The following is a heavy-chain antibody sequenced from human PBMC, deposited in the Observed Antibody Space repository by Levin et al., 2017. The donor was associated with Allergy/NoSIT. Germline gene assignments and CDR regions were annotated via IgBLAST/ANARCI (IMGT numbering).Heavy chain of an antibody. CDR3: ARIPHLGHTKGYYYGMDV. V-gene: IGHV2-70*11. J-gene: IGHJ6*02. CDR2: IDWDDDK. CDR1: GFSLSTSGMC. D-gene: IGHD2-8*01. Sequence: SGPTLVKPTQTLTLTCTFSGFSLSTSGMCVSWIRPPPGKALEWLARIDWDDDKYYSTSLKTRLTISKDTSKNQVVLTMTNMDPVDTATYYCARIPHLGHTKGYYYGMDVWGQGTTVTVAS.